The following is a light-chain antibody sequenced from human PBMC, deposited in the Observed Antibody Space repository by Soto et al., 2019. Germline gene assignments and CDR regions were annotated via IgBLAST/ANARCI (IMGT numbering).Light chain of an antibody. CDR1: QSFSSY. Sequence: EIVLTQSPGTLSLSPGERATLSCRASQSFSSYLAWYQQKPGQAPRLLLYDASKRATGIPARLSGRGSGTDFTLTISSLEPEDFAVYYCQQRSNWPPVITFGQGTRLEIK. J-gene: IGKJ5*01. V-gene: IGKV3-11*01. CDR3: QQRSNWPPVIT. CDR2: DAS.